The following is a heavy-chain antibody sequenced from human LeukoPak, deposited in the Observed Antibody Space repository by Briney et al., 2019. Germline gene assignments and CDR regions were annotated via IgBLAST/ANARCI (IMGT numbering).Heavy chain of an antibody. CDR2: IYTSGTT. CDR1: GGSINSYY. V-gene: IGHV4-4*09. D-gene: IGHD1-1*01. CDR3: ARQDGHNIDY. Sequence: PSETLSLTCTVSGGSINSYYWSWIRQPPGQGLEWIGYIYTSGTTNYNPSLKSRVTMSVDTSKSQFSLKLSSVTAADTAVYYCARQDGHNIDYWGQGTLVTVSS. J-gene: IGHJ4*02.